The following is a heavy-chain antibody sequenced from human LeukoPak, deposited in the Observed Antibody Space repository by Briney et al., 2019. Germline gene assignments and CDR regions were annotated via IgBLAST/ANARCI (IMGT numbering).Heavy chain of an antibody. V-gene: IGHV3-30*07. D-gene: IGHD3/OR15-3a*01. CDR3: ARHKDWTVDY. J-gene: IGHJ4*02. Sequence: DSVQGRFTIARDISKNMLYLQMNSLRAEDTAVDYCARHKDWTVDYWGQGTLVTVSS.